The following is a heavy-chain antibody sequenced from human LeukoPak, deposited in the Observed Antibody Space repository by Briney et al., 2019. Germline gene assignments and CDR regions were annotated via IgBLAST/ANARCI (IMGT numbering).Heavy chain of an antibody. CDR3: ARDIEDLRTYYYDSSGYYPFGY. D-gene: IGHD3-22*01. CDR2: FDPEDGET. J-gene: IGHJ4*02. CDR1: GYTLTELS. Sequence: GASVKVSCKVSGYTLTELSMHWVRQAPGKGLEWMGGFDPEDGETIYAQKFQGRVTMTEDTSTDTAYMELSSLRSEDTAVYYCARDIEDLRTYYYDSSGYYPFGYWGQGTLVTVSS. V-gene: IGHV1-24*01.